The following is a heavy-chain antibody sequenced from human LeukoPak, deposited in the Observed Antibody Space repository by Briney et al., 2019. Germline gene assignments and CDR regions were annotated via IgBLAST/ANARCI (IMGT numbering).Heavy chain of an antibody. CDR1: GFTFSSYS. Sequence: GGSLRLSCAASGFTFSSYSMNWVRQAPGKGLEWVSSITSSSSYIYYADSVKGRFTISRDNAKNSLYLQMNSLRAEDTAVYYCARVFTGRVVAASFDYWGQGTLVTVSS. V-gene: IGHV3-21*06. CDR3: ARVFTGRVVAASFDY. J-gene: IGHJ4*02. CDR2: ITSSSSYI. D-gene: IGHD2-15*01.